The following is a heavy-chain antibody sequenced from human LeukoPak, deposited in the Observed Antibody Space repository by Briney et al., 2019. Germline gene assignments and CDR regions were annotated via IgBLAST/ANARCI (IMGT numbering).Heavy chain of an antibody. CDR3: ARPVPAAIFAYAFDI. J-gene: IGHJ3*02. D-gene: IGHD2-2*01. CDR1: GYIFTSYW. Sequence: GESLKISCKGSGYIFTSYWIAWVRQMPGKGLEWMGIIYPGDSDTRYSPSFQGQVTISADKSISTGYLQWSSLKASDTAMYYCARPVPAAIFAYAFDIWGQGTMVTVSS. CDR2: IYPGDSDT. V-gene: IGHV5-51*01.